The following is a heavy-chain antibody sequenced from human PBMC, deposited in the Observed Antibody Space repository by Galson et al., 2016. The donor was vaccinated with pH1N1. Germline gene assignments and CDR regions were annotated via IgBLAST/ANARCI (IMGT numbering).Heavy chain of an antibody. CDR3: ARGDYGDYVGEFDY. D-gene: IGHD4-17*01. CDR2: IWYDGSNK. CDR1: GFAFSNSG. V-gene: IGHV3-33*01. Sequence: SCAASGFAFSNSGMHWVRQAPGKGLEWVALIWYDGSNKYYADSAKGRFTISRDNSKNTLYLQMNSLRAEDTAVYYCARGDYGDYVGEFDYWGQGTLVTVSS. J-gene: IGHJ4*02.